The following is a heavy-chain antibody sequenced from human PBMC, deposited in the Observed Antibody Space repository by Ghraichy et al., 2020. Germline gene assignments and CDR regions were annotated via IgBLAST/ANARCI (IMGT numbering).Heavy chain of an antibody. V-gene: IGHV4-39*01. CDR2: IYYSGNT. CDR3: ARHSPSGSFYDFWSGTTFYF. Sequence: LSLTCTVSGGSISSNYYWGWIRQPPGKGLEWIASIYYSGNTYYNPSLKSRVTISVDTSKNQFSLNLSSVTAADTAVYFCARHSPSGSFYDFWSGTTFYFWGQGTLVTVSS. J-gene: IGHJ4*02. CDR1: GGSISSNYY. D-gene: IGHD3-3*01.